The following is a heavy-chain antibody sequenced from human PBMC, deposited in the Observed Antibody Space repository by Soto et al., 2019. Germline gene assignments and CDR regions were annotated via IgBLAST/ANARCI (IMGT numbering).Heavy chain of an antibody. Sequence: PSETLSLTCTVSGGSISSYYWSWIRQPPGKGLEWIGYIYYSGSTNYNPSLKSRVTISVDTSKNQFSLKLSSVTAADTAVYYCARWPGSGSYSPRYYYYGMDVWGQGTTVTVSS. CDR2: IYYSGST. J-gene: IGHJ6*02. CDR3: ARWPGSGSYSPRYYYYGMDV. V-gene: IGHV4-59*08. D-gene: IGHD3-10*01. CDR1: GGSISSYY.